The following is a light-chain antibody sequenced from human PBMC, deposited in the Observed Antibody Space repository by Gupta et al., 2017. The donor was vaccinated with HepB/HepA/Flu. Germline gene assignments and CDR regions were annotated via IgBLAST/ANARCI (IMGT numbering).Light chain of an antibody. CDR3: QSYDSSLSGSRV. J-gene: IGLJ2*01. Sequence: QSVLTQPPSVSGAPGQRVTISCTGNNSNIGAGFDVHWYQQLPGTAPKILIFDNNNRPSGISDRFSGSKPGTSASLAITGLQAEDEGDYYCQSYDSSLSGSRVFGGGTKLTVL. CDR2: DNN. V-gene: IGLV1-40*01. CDR1: NSNIGAGFD.